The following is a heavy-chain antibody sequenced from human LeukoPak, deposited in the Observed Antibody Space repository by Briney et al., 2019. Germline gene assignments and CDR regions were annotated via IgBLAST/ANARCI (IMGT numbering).Heavy chain of an antibody. CDR2: INPNSGGT. D-gene: IGHD6-6*01. CDR1: GYTFTGYY. CDR3: ARDIEYSSYNFDY. Sequence: ASVKVSCKASGYTFTGYYMHWVLQAPGQGLEWMGRINPNSGGTNYAQKFQGRVTMTRDTSISTAYMELSRLRSDDTAVYYCARDIEYSSYNFDYWGQGTLVTVSS. J-gene: IGHJ4*02. V-gene: IGHV1-2*06.